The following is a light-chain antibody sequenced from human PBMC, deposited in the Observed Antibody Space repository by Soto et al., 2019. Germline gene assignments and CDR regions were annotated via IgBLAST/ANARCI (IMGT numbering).Light chain of an antibody. Sequence: EIGLTQSPATLSLSPGDRATLSCRASQSVSRYLAWYQQKPGQAHRLLMHDTSTRATGVPANFSGSGSGTDFTLTISSLEPEDSAMYYCQQRFSWPPTFGGGTQVEIK. CDR1: QSVSRY. CDR3: QQRFSWPPT. CDR2: DTS. J-gene: IGKJ4*01. V-gene: IGKV3-11*01.